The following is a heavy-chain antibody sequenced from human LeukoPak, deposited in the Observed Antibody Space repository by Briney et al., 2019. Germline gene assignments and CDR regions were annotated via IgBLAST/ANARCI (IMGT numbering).Heavy chain of an antibody. D-gene: IGHD6-19*01. CDR2: ISYDGSNK. CDR1: GFTFSSYA. CDR3: ARIAVAGRYFDY. J-gene: IGHJ4*02. Sequence: GGSLRLSCAASGFTFSSYAMHWVRQAPGKGLEXVAVISYDGSNKYYADSVKGRFTISRDNSKNTLYLQMNSLRAEDTAVYYCARIAVAGRYFDYWGQGTLVTVSS. V-gene: IGHV3-30-3*01.